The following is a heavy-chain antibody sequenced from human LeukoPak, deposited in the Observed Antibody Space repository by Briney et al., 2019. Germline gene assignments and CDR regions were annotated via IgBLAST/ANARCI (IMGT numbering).Heavy chain of an antibody. V-gene: IGHV1-69*04. Sequence: SVKVSCKASGGTFSSYTISWVRQAPGQGLEWMGRIIPILGIANYAQKFQGRVTITADKSTSTAYMELSSLRSEDTAVYYCARDGHCSGTSCPSWGQGTLVTVSS. CDR2: IIPILGIA. CDR1: GGTFSSYT. CDR3: ARDGHCSGTSCPS. J-gene: IGHJ5*02. D-gene: IGHD2-2*01.